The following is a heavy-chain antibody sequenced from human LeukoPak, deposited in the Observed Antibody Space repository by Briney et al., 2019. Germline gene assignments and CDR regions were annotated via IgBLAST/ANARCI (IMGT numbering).Heavy chain of an antibody. Sequence: SETLSLTCAVSGYSISSGYYWGWIRQPPGKGLEWIGSIYHSGSTYYNPSLKSRVTISVDTSKNQFSLKLSSVTAADTAAYYCARVRDAGFGELLFGYFDYWGQGTLVTVSS. J-gene: IGHJ4*02. D-gene: IGHD3-10*01. CDR3: ARVRDAGFGELLFGYFDY. CDR1: GYSISSGYY. CDR2: IYHSGST. V-gene: IGHV4-38-2*01.